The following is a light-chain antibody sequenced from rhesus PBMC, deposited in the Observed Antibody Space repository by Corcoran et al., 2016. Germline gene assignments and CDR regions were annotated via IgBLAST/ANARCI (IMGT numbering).Light chain of an antibody. V-gene: IGKV3S9*01. J-gene: IGKJ4*01. CDR1: HSVSSY. CDR3: QQYSNWPLT. CDR2: GAS. Sequence: EIVMTQSPATLSLSPGERATLSCWASHSVSSYVAWYQQKPEQAPGLLIYGASSRATGIPDRFSGSGSGTFFTLTISSLEPEDFAVYYCQQYSNWPLTFGGGTKVEIK.